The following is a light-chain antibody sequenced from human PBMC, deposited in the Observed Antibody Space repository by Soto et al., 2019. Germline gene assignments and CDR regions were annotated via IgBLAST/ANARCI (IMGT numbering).Light chain of an antibody. Sequence: IVMTQSPATLSVSPGERATLSRRASQNIYSNIAWYQQRPGQAPRLLIYRASTRAPGVPARFSGSGSGTDFTLTISSLQSEDFAVYSCLQYHNLWAFGRGTQVEIK. V-gene: IGKV3-15*01. CDR1: QNIYSN. CDR2: RAS. J-gene: IGKJ4*01. CDR3: LQYHNLWA.